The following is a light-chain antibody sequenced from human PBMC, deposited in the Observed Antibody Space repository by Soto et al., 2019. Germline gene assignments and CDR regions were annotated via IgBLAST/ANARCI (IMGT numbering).Light chain of an antibody. V-gene: IGLV1-40*01. CDR1: SSNIGAGYD. CDR3: QSYDSSLSGWV. CDR2: GNS. J-gene: IGLJ3*02. Sequence: QSVLTQPHSVSGAPGQRVTISCTGSSSNIGAGYDVHWYQQLPGTAPKLLIYGNSNRPSGVPDRFSGSKSGTSASLAITGLQAEDEADYYCQSYDSSLSGWVFGGVTKLTVL.